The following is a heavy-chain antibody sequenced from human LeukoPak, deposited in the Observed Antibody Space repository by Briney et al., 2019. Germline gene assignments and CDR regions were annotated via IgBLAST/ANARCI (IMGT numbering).Heavy chain of an antibody. CDR2: ISGSGGST. Sequence: GGSLRLSCAASGFTFSSYAMSWVRQAPGKGLEWVSAISGSGGSTYYADSVKGRFTISRDNSKNTLYLQMNSLRAEDTAVYYCARTSHKRSAFYYYYYHMDVWGKGTTVTVSS. V-gene: IGHV3-23*01. CDR3: ARTSHKRSAFYYYYYHMDV. J-gene: IGHJ6*03. D-gene: IGHD2-2*01. CDR1: GFTFSSYA.